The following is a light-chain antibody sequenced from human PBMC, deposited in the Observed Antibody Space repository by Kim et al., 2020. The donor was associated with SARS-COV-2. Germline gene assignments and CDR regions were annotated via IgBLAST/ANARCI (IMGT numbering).Light chain of an antibody. V-gene: IGLV3-19*01. CDR1: SRRSYY. CDR2: GKN. J-gene: IGLJ2*01. Sequence: VALGQTVRITCQGDSRRSYYATWYQQKPGQAPIVVIYGKNNRPSGVPDRFSGSSSGDTASLTITGTQAGDEADYYCNSRGSNDNVLFGGGTQLTVL. CDR3: NSRGSNDNVL.